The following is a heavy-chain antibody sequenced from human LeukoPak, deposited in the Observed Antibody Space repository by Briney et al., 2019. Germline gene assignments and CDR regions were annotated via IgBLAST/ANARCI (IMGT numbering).Heavy chain of an antibody. CDR1: GFTFSSYA. D-gene: IGHD6-19*01. CDR3: ANSPSSGWYGNPLDY. CDR2: ISWNSGSI. Sequence: GGSLRLSCAASGFTFSSYAMSWVRQAPGKGLEWVSGISWNSGSIGYADSVKGRFTISRDNAKNSLYLQMNSLRAEDTALYYCANSPSSGWYGNPLDYWGQGTLVTVSS. V-gene: IGHV3-9*01. J-gene: IGHJ4*02.